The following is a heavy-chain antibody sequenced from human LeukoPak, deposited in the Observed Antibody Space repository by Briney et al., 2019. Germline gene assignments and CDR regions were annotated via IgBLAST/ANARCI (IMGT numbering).Heavy chain of an antibody. CDR2: MNPNSGNT. CDR1: GYTFTSYD. D-gene: IGHD3-3*01. Sequence: GASVKVSCKASGYTFTSYDINWVRQATGQGLEWMGWMNPNSGNTGYAQKFQGRVTMTTDTSTSTAYMELRSLRSDDTAVYYCASVLRSGYYYGMDVWGQGTTVTVSS. V-gene: IGHV1-8*01. CDR3: ASVLRSGYYYGMDV. J-gene: IGHJ6*02.